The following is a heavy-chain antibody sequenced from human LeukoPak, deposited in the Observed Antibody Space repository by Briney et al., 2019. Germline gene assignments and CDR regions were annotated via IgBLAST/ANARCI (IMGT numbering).Heavy chain of an antibody. CDR3: ATSLPGYSSSWSIDY. CDR2: FDPEDGET. CDR1: GYTLTELS. J-gene: IGHJ4*02. D-gene: IGHD6-13*01. Sequence: ASVKVSGKVSGYTLTELSMHWVRQAPGKGLEWMGGFDPEDGETIYAQKFQGRVTMTEDTSTDTAYMELSSLRSEDTAVYYCATSLPGYSSSWSIDYWGQGTLVTVSS. V-gene: IGHV1-24*01.